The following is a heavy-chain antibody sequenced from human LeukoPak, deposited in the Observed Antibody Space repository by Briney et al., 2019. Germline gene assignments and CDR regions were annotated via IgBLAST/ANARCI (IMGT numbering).Heavy chain of an antibody. D-gene: IGHD1-26*01. J-gene: IGHJ3*02. CDR2: ISTTSSYI. CDR3: ARGGIITSYAFEI. CDR1: GFTFSNYA. Sequence: GGSLRLSCAASGFTFSNYAISWVRQAPGKGLEWVSCISTTSSYIFYADSVRGRFTISRDNAKNSLYLQMDSLRAEDTAVYYCARGGIITSYAFEIWGQGTMVTVSS. V-gene: IGHV3-21*01.